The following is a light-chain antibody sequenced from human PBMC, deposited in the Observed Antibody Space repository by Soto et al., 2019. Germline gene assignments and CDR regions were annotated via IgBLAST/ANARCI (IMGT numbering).Light chain of an antibody. CDR1: QAIRND. J-gene: IGKJ1*01. CDR3: LQDYNYPRT. Sequence: AIQMAQSASSLSASVGDRVTITCRASQAIRNDLGWYQQKPGKAPKLLIYAASSLQSGVPSRFSGSGSGTDFTLTISSLQPEDFATYYCLQDYNYPRTFGQRTKV. V-gene: IGKV1-6*01. CDR2: AAS.